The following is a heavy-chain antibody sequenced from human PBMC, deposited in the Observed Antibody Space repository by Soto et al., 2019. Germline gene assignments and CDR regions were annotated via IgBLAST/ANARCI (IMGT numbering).Heavy chain of an antibody. J-gene: IGHJ1*01. V-gene: IGHV3-23*01. CDR3: VTRSRGLQSSPPRLDS. Sequence: GGSLKLSCAASGLTFSGYGMSWVRQAPGKGLEWVSAISGSGSSTYYADSGKGRFTISRDDSKNILFLQMNSLRAEDTSVYYCVTRSRGLQSSPPRLDSWGQGTLVTVTS. CDR1: GLTFSGYG. CDR2: ISGSGSST. D-gene: IGHD4-4*01.